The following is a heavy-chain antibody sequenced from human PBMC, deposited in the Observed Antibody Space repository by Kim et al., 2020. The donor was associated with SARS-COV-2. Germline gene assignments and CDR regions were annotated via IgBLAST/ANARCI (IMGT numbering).Heavy chain of an antibody. V-gene: IGHV4-39*01. CDR2: IYYSGST. Sequence: SQTLSLTCTVSGGSISSSSYYWGWIRQPPGKGLEWIGSIYYSGSTYYNPSLKSRVTISVDTSKNQFSLKLSSVTAADTAVYYCARRDWAWGWFDPWGQGTLVTVSS. CDR1: GGSISSSSYY. J-gene: IGHJ5*02. D-gene: IGHD3-16*01. CDR3: ARRDWAWGWFDP.